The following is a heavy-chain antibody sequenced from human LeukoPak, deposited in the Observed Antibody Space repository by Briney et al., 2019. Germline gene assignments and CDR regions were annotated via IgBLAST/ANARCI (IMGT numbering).Heavy chain of an antibody. CDR1: GGSFSGYY. CDR3: AREPTYSSSWHTTCDY. Sequence: PSETLSLTCAVYGGSFSGYYWSWIRQPPGKGLEWIGEINHSGSTNYNPSLKSRVTISVDTSKNQFSLKLSSVTAADTAVYYCAREPTYSSSWHTTCDYWGQGTLVTVSS. J-gene: IGHJ4*02. D-gene: IGHD6-13*01. CDR2: INHSGST. V-gene: IGHV4-34*01.